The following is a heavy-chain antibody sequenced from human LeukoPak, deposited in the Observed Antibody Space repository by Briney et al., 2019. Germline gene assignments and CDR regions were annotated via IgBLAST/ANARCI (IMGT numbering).Heavy chain of an antibody. J-gene: IGHJ4*02. CDR1: GGSFSGYY. CDR3: ARGFGGSYDNFDY. CDR2: INHSGST. Sequence: SSETLSLTCTVYGGSFSGYYWSWIRQPPGKGLEWIGEINHSGSTNYNPSLKSRVTISVDTSKNQFSLKLSSVTAADTAVYYCARGFGGSYDNFDYWGQGTLVTVSS. V-gene: IGHV4-34*01. D-gene: IGHD1-26*01.